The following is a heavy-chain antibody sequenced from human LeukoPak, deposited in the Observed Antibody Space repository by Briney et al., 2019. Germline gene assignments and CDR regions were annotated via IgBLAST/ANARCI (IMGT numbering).Heavy chain of an antibody. CDR2: MSYEGSNK. CDR1: GFTFSSYG. J-gene: IGHJ3*02. Sequence: PGGSLRLSCAASGFTFSSYGMHWVRQAPGKGLEWVAVMSYEGSNKYYADSVKGRFTISRDNSKNTLYLQMNSLRAEDTAVYYCAKDYYASGTYYNPPNAFDIWGQGTMVTVSS. V-gene: IGHV3-30*18. D-gene: IGHD3-10*01. CDR3: AKDYYASGTYYNPPNAFDI.